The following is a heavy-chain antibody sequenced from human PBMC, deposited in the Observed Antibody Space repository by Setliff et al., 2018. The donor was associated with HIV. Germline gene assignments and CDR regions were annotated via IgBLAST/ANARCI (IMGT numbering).Heavy chain of an antibody. CDR1: GFTFSNAW. D-gene: IGHD3-10*01. CDR3: AKEFEDLSGAY. J-gene: IGHJ4*02. V-gene: IGHV3-30*02. CDR2: IWFDGNKK. Sequence: HPGGSLRLSCAASGFTFSNAWMSWVRQAPGKGLEWVAIIWFDGNKKYYADSVKGRFTISRDNSKNTLYLQMNSLRAEDTATYYCAKEFEDLSGAYWGQGTLVTVSS.